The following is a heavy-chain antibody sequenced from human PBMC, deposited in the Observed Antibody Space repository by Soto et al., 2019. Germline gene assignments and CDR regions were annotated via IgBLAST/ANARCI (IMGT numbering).Heavy chain of an antibody. J-gene: IGHJ4*02. D-gene: IGHD3-16*02. CDR1: GGTFSSYA. CDR3: ARGSGGIIVYYFDY. Sequence: ASVKVSCKASGGTFSSYAISWVRQAPGQGLEWMGGIIPIFGTANYAQKFQGRVTITADESPSTAYMELSSLRSEDTAVYYCARGSGGIIVYYFDYWGQGTLVTVSS. V-gene: IGHV1-69*13. CDR2: IIPIFGTA.